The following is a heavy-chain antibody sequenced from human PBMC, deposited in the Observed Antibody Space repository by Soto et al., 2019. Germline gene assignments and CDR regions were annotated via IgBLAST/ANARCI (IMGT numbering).Heavy chain of an antibody. CDR3: ARVRSVTTPRGWFDP. D-gene: IGHD4-4*01. V-gene: IGHV1-18*04. J-gene: IGHJ5*02. CDR2: ISAYNGNT. CDR1: GYTLTSYG. Sequence: GASVKVSCKASGYTLTSYGISWVRQAPGQGLEWMGWISAYNGNTNYAQKLQGRVTMTTDTSTSTAYMELRSLRSDDTAVYYCARVRSVTTPRGWFDPWGQGTLVTVSS.